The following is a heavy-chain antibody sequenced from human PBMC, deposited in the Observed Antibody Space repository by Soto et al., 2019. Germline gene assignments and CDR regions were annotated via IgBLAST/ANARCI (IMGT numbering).Heavy chain of an antibody. D-gene: IGHD3-16*01. CDR2: IYYSGST. CDR3: ARHRKPVMLLDY. Sequence: SETLSLTCTVSGGSISSSSYYWGWIRQPPGKGLEWIGSIYYSGSTYYNPSLKSRVTISVDTSKNQFSLKLSSVTAADTAVYYCARHRKPVMLLDYWGQGTLVTVSS. V-gene: IGHV4-39*01. CDR1: GGSISSSSYY. J-gene: IGHJ4*02.